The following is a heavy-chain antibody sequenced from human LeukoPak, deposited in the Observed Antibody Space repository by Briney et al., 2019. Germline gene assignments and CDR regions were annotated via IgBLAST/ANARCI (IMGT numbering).Heavy chain of an antibody. V-gene: IGHV3-21*06. D-gene: IGHD1-14*01. CDR2: IGPTGSDR. CDR3: ATETNGRHYDY. J-gene: IGHJ4*02. CDR1: GLTFSTSG. Sequence: PGRSLRLSCQASGLTFSTSGFNWVRQAPGKGLEWVASIGPTGSDRYHADSIKGRFTISRDNANNFLYLQMNSLKAEDTAVYYCATETNGRHYDYWGQGTLLTVSS.